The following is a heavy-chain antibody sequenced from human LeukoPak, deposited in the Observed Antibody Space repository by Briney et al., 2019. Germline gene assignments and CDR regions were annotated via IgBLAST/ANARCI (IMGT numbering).Heavy chain of an antibody. CDR2: ISGSGGST. Sequence: GGSLRLSCAASGSTFSSYAMSWVRQAPGKGLEWVSAISGSGGSTYYADSVKGRFTISRDNSKNTLYLQMNSLRAEDTAVYYCAKDYSGSPWYFDYWGQGTLVTVSS. V-gene: IGHV3-23*01. J-gene: IGHJ4*02. D-gene: IGHD1-26*01. CDR3: AKDYSGSPWYFDY. CDR1: GSTFSSYA.